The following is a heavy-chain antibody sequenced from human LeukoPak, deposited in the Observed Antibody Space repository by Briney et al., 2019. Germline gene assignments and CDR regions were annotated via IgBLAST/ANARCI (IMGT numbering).Heavy chain of an antibody. CDR3: AREDVVLVDAVRYYYYGMDV. J-gene: IGHJ6*02. CDR2: INPSGGST. V-gene: IGHV1-46*01. CDR1: GYTFISYY. Sequence: ASVTVSCKASGYTFISYYMHWVRQAPGQGLEWMGIINPSGGSTSYARKFQDRVTMTRDTSTSTVYMELSSLKSEDTAVYYCAREDVVLVDAVRYYYYGMDVWGQGTTVTVSS. D-gene: IGHD2-8*01.